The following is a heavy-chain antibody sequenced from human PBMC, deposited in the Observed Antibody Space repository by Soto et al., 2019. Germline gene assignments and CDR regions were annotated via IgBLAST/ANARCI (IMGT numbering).Heavy chain of an antibody. D-gene: IGHD1-7*01. CDR1: GFTFDDYA. CDR2: ISWNSGSI. J-gene: IGHJ4*02. CDR3: AKDKNYVLNYFDY. V-gene: IGHV3-9*01. Sequence: DVQLVESGGGLVQPGRSLRLSCAASGFTFDDYAMHWVRQAPGKGLEWVSGISWNSGSIGYADSVKGRFTISRDNAKNSLYLQMNSLRAEDTALYYCAKDKNYVLNYFDYWGQGTLVTVSS.